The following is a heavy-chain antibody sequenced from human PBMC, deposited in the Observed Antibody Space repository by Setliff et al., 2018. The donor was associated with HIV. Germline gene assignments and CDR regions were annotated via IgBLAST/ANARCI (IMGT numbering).Heavy chain of an antibody. Sequence: GGSLRLSCAACGFTLRSYWLSGVRQAPGKGLEWVASINEDGSEKNYVDSVKGRFTISRDNAKNSLFLQMNSLRAEDTAVYYCAREPTDRGDAFDIWGQGTMVTVSS. V-gene: IGHV3-7*01. J-gene: IGHJ3*02. CDR3: AREPTDRGDAFDI. CDR1: GFTLRSYW. D-gene: IGHD4-17*01. CDR2: INEDGSEK.